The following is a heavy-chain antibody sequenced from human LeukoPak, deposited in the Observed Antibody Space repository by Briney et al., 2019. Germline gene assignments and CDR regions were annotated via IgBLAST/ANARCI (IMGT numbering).Heavy chain of an antibody. CDR2: IYPGDSDT. Sequence: GESLKISCKGSGYSFTSYWIGWVRQMPGKGLEWMGIIYPGDSDTRYSPSFQGQVTISADKSISTAYLQWSSLKASDTAMYYCARRGESKNLYCGGDCSHGYYYYYGMDVWGQGTTVTVSS. CDR3: ARRGESKNLYCGGDCSHGYYYYYGMDV. V-gene: IGHV5-51*01. J-gene: IGHJ6*02. CDR1: GYSFTSYW. D-gene: IGHD2-21*02.